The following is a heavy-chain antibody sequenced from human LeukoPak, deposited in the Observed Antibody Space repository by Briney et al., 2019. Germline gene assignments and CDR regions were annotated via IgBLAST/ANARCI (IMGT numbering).Heavy chain of an antibody. D-gene: IGHD1-26*01. V-gene: IGHV4-59*01. CDR2: IYYSGST. CDR3: ARVFWADSGSRDAFDI. CDR1: GGSISSYY. J-gene: IGHJ3*02. Sequence: SETLSLTCTVSGGSISSYYWSWIRQPPGKGLEWIGYIYYSGSTNYNPSLKSRVTISVDTSKNQFSLRLSSVTAADTAVYYCARVFWADSGSRDAFDIWGQGTMVTVSS.